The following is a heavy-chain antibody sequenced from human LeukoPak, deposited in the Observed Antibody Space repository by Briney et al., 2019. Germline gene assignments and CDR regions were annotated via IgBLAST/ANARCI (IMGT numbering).Heavy chain of an antibody. CDR1: GGSFSGYY. V-gene: IGHV4-34*01. Sequence: SETLSLTCAVYGGSFSGYYWSWIRQPPGKGLEWIGEINHSGSTSYNPSLKSRVTISVDTSKNQFSLKLSSVTAADTAVYYCARRTGAVAGTTYHYDYWGQGTLVTVSS. J-gene: IGHJ4*02. CDR3: ARRTGAVAGTTYHYDY. D-gene: IGHD6-19*01. CDR2: INHSGST.